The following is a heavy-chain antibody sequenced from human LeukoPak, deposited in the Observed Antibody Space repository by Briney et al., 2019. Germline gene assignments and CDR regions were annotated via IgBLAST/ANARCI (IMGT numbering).Heavy chain of an antibody. V-gene: IGHV1-46*01. D-gene: IGHD2-21*02. CDR1: GYTFTTYG. J-gene: IGHJ5*02. Sequence: ASVKVSCKASGYTFTTYGINWVRQAPGQGLEWMGIINPSGGSTSYAQKFQGRVTMTRDTSTSTVYMELSSLRSEDTAVYYCARDLEPAAYCGGDCYLNWFDPWGQGTLVTVSS. CDR2: INPSGGST. CDR3: ARDLEPAAYCGGDCYLNWFDP.